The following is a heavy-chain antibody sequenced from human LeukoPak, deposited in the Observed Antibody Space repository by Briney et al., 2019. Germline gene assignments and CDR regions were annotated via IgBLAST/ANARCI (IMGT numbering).Heavy chain of an antibody. V-gene: IGHV1-18*01. Sequence: DSVKVSCKASGYTFTSYGISWGRQAPGQGLEWMGWISAYNGNTNYAQKLQGRVTMTTDTSTSTAYMELRSLRSDDTAVYYCARVSTPLYYDSSPAAFDIWGQGTMVTVSS. CDR2: ISAYNGNT. CDR3: ARVSTPLYYDSSPAAFDI. J-gene: IGHJ3*02. D-gene: IGHD3-22*01. CDR1: GYTFTSYG.